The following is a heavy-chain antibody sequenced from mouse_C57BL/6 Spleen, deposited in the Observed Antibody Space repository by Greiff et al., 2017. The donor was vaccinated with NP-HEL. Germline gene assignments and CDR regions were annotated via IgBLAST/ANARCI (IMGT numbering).Heavy chain of an antibody. V-gene: IGHV3-6*01. CDR2: ISYDGSN. Sequence: ESGPGLVKPSQSLSLTCSVPGYSITSGYYWNWIRQFPGNKLEWMGYISYDGSNNYNPSLKNRISITRDTSKNQFFLKLNSVTTEDTATYYCARGGITLGEMDYWGQGTSVTVSS. J-gene: IGHJ4*01. D-gene: IGHD2-4*01. CDR1: GYSITSGYY. CDR3: ARGGITLGEMDY.